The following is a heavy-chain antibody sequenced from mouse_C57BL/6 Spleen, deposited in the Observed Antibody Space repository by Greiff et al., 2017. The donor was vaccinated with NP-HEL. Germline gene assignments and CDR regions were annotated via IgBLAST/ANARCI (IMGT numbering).Heavy chain of an antibody. Sequence: DVQLQESGGDLVKPGGSLKLSCAASGFTFSSYGMSWVRQTPDKRLEWVATISSGGSYTYYPDSVKGRFTISRDNAKNTLYLQMSSLKSEDTAMYYCARQGVTTVDYAMDYWGQGTSVTVSS. CDR3: ARQGVTTVDYAMDY. V-gene: IGHV5-6*01. CDR1: GFTFSSYG. J-gene: IGHJ4*01. D-gene: IGHD1-1*01. CDR2: ISSGGSYT.